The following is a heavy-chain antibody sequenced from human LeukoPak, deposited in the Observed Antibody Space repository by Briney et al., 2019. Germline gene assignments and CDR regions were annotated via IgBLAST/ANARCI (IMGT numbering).Heavy chain of an antibody. J-gene: IGHJ4*02. CDR1: GFTFSSYA. Sequence: GGSLRLSCAASGFTFSSYAMSWVRQAPGKGLEWVANVRQDGNDKYYVDSVKGRFTISRDNAKKSLHLQMNSLTVEDTAVYYCSRGGIYGSFDQWGQGTLVIVSS. CDR2: VRQDGNDK. V-gene: IGHV3-7*01. D-gene: IGHD3-10*01. CDR3: SRGGIYGSFDQ.